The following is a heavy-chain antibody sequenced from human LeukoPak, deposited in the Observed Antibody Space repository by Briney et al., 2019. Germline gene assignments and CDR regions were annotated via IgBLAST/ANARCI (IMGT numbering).Heavy chain of an antibody. CDR3: ARDPGPVVAATNGAFDI. J-gene: IGHJ3*02. D-gene: IGHD2-15*01. CDR1: GFTFSSYA. CDR2: ISYDGSNK. Sequence: GGSLRLSCAASGFTFSSYAMHWVRQAPGKGLEWVAVISYDGSNKYYADSVKGRFTISRDNSKNTLYLQMNSLRAEDTAVYYCARDPGPVVAATNGAFDIWGQGTMVTVSS. V-gene: IGHV3-30-3*01.